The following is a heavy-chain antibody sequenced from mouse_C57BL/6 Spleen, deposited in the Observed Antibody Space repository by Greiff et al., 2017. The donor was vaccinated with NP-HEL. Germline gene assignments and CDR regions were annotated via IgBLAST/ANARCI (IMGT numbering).Heavy chain of an antibody. D-gene: IGHD2-5*01. CDR2: ISDGGSYT. V-gene: IGHV5-4*03. CDR1: GFTFSSYA. Sequence: EVKLMESGGGLVKPGGSLKLSCAASGFTFSSYAMSWVRQTPEKRLEWVATISDGGSYTYYPDNVKGRFTISRDNAKNNLYLQMSHLKSEDTAMYYCARRGYNSNYEAMDYWGQGTSVTVSS. CDR3: ARRGYNSNYEAMDY. J-gene: IGHJ4*01.